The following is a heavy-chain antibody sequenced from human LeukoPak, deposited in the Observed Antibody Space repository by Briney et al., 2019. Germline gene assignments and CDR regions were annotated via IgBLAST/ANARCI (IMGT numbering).Heavy chain of an antibody. J-gene: IGHJ4*02. Sequence: GGSLRLSCAASGFIFSTYGMSWVRQAPGKGLEWVSAINGGSTYYADSVKGRFTISRDNSKNTLYLQMNSLRAEDTAVYYCAKDGIAARPMDYWGQGTLVTVSS. V-gene: IGHV3-23*01. D-gene: IGHD6-6*01. CDR3: AKDGIAARPMDY. CDR1: GFIFSTYG. CDR2: INGGST.